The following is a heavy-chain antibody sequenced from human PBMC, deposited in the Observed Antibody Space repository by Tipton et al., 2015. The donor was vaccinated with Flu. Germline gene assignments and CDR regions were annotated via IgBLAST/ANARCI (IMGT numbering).Heavy chain of an antibody. CDR2: INPSDGST. V-gene: IGHV1-46*01. CDR1: GYTFTSYY. Sequence: QLVQSGAEVRKPGASVKVSCKASGYTFTSYYIHWVRQAPGQGLEWMGVINPSDGSTTSAQKFQGRVTMTWDTSTSTVFMELSILKSEDTAVYYCARDISRQGDYWGQGTLVSVSS. CDR3: ARDISRQGDY. J-gene: IGHJ4*02.